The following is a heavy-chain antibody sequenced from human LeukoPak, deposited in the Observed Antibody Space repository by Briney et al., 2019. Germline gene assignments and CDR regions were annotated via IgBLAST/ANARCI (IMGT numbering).Heavy chain of an antibody. Sequence: SETLSLTCAVYGGSFSGYYWSRIRQPPGKGLEWIGEINHSGSTNYNPSLKSRVTISVDTSKNQFSLKLSSVTAADTAVYYCARVSKIVVVPAAPNYYYGMDVWGQGTTVTVSS. D-gene: IGHD2-2*01. CDR3: ARVSKIVVVPAAPNYYYGMDV. CDR1: GGSFSGYY. V-gene: IGHV4-34*01. J-gene: IGHJ6*02. CDR2: INHSGST.